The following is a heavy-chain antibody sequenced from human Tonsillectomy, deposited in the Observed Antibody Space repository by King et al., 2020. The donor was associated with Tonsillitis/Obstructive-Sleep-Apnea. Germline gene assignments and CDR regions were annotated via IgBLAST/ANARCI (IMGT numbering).Heavy chain of an antibody. CDR1: GGSIRSSSNY. V-gene: IGHV4-39*01. CDR3: ARHDGPYCGGDCYFGTHY. Sequence: QLQESGPGLVKPSETLSLSCTVSGGSIRSSSNYWGWIRQPPGKGLEWIGSIYYSGSTYYRPSLKSRVTISVDTSKNQFSLKPNSVTAADTAVYYCARHDGPYCGGDCYFGTHYWGQGTLVTVSS. J-gene: IGHJ4*02. CDR2: IYYSGST. D-gene: IGHD2-21*01.